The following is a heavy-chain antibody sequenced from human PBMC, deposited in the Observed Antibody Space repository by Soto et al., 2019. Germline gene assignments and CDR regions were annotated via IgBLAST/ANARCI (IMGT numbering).Heavy chain of an antibody. D-gene: IGHD6-6*01. J-gene: IGHJ6*02. V-gene: IGHV5-51*01. CDR1: GYSFTSYW. CDR2: IYPGDSDT. Sequence: GESLKISCKGSGYSFTSYWIGWVRQMPGKGLEWMGSIYPGDSDTRYRPSFQGQVTISADKSISTAYLQWSSLKASDTAMYYCASHYHSSSLEYYYYRMDVWGQGTTVPVSS. CDR3: ASHYHSSSLEYYYYRMDV.